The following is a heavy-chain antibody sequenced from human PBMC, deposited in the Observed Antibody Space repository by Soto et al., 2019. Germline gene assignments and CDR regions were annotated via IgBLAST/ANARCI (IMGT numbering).Heavy chain of an antibody. CDR3: AKDWGRNYGVFSGNYYYYMDV. D-gene: IGHD4-17*01. CDR1: GFTFDDYA. Sequence: EVQLVESGGGLVQPGRSLRLSCAASGFTFDDYAMHWVRQAPGKGLEWVSGISWNSGSVGYADSVKGRFTISRDNAKNSLYLQMNSLRADDTALYYCAKDWGRNYGVFSGNYYYYMDVWSKGTTFTFSS. J-gene: IGHJ6*03. V-gene: IGHV3-9*01. CDR2: ISWNSGSV.